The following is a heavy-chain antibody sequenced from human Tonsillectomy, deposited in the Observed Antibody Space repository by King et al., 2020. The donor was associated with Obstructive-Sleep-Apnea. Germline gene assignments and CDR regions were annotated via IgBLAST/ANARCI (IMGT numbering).Heavy chain of an antibody. V-gene: IGHV1-69*09. CDR2: IIPILGIA. J-gene: IGHJ4*02. CDR1: GGTFSSYA. CDR3: ARDSGGGYSYGLDY. Sequence: MQLVQSGAEVKKPGSSVKVSCKASGGTFSSYAISWVRQAPGQGLEWMGRIIPILGIANYAQKFQGRVTITADKSTSTAYMELSSLRSEDTAVYYCARDSGGGYSYGLDYWGQGTLVTVSS. D-gene: IGHD5-18*01.